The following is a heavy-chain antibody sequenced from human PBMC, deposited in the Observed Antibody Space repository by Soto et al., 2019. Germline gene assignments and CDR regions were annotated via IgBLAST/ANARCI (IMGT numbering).Heavy chain of an antibody. V-gene: IGHV4-39*01. J-gene: IGHJ4*02. CDR2: IYYSGST. CDR1: GGYISNSNLY. Sequence: PSETLSLTCTVSGGYISNSNLYWGWIRQPPGKRLEWIGSIYYSGSTYYNPSLKSRFSISVDTSKNQFSLKMSSVTAADTAVFYCAVQTIDFLNAYYEPYFDLWGPGTLVTVSS. D-gene: IGHD3-3*01. CDR3: AVQTIDFLNAYYEPYFDL.